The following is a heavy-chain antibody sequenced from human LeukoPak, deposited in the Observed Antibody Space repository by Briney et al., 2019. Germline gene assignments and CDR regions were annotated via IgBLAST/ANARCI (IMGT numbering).Heavy chain of an antibody. CDR1: GFTFNNYG. CDR3: AKDY. Sequence: GGSLRLSCAASGFTFNNYGMIWVRQAPGKGLEWVSYISSSSSTITYADSVKGRFTISRDNSKNTLYLQMNSLRAEDTAVYYCAKDYWGQGTLVTVSS. J-gene: IGHJ4*02. CDR2: ISSSSSTI. V-gene: IGHV3-48*01.